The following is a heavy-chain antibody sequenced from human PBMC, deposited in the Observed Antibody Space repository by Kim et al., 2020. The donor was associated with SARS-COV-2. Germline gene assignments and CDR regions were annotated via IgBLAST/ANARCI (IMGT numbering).Heavy chain of an antibody. Sequence: RFTISRDNSQNTLYLQMNSLRAEDTAVYYCAREVYYGSGSYYSDAEYFQHWGQGTLVTVSS. CDR3: AREVYYGSGSYYSDAEYFQH. V-gene: IGHV3-30*07. J-gene: IGHJ1*01. D-gene: IGHD3-10*01.